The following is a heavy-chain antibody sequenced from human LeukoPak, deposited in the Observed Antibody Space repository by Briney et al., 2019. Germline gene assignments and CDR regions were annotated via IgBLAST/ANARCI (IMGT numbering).Heavy chain of an antibody. CDR2: ISSSGSTI. CDR3: ARDSIRQQLYYFDY. CDR1: GFTFSSYE. V-gene: IGHV3-48*03. D-gene: IGHD6-13*01. Sequence: GGSLRLSCAASGFTFSSYEMNWVRQAPGEGLEWVSYISSSGSTIYYADSVKGRFTISRDNAKNSLYLQMDSLRADDTAVYFCARDSIRQQLYYFDYWGRGTLVTVSS. J-gene: IGHJ4*02.